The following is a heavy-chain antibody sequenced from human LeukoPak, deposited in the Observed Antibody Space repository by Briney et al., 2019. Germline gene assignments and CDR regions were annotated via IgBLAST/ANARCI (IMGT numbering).Heavy chain of an antibody. Sequence: GRSLRLSCAASGFTFSSYAMHWVRQAPGKGLEWVAVISYDGSNKYYADSVKGRFTISRDNSKNTLYLQMNSLRAEDTAVYYCARARREMAIIGPFDYWGQGTLVTVSS. D-gene: IGHD5-24*01. V-gene: IGHV3-30-3*01. CDR3: ARARREMAIIGPFDY. CDR1: GFTFSSYA. CDR2: ISYDGSNK. J-gene: IGHJ4*02.